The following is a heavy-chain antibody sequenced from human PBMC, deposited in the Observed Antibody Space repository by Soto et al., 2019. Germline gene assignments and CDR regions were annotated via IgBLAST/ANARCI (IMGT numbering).Heavy chain of an antibody. V-gene: IGHV3-7*03. CDR1: GFTFSSYW. Sequence: LRLSCAASGFTFSSYWMSWVRQAPGKGLEWVANIKQDGSETYYVDSLKGRFSISRDNAKNSLYLQMNSLRAEDTAVYYCARGTYSSGWYPDYFDYWGQGTPVTVSS. CDR3: ARGTYSSGWYPDYFDY. J-gene: IGHJ4*02. CDR2: IKQDGSET. D-gene: IGHD6-19*01.